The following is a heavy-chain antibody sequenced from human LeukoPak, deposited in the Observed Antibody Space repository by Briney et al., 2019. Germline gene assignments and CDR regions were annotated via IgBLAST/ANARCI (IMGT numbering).Heavy chain of an antibody. D-gene: IGHD5-18*01. CDR3: AKDPYSYGSYFDY. J-gene: IGHJ4*02. V-gene: IGHV3-30*02. Sequence: GGSLRLSCAASGFTFSGCGMHWVRQAPGKGLEWMAFIWYDGRDKYYVDSVKGRFTISRDNSKNTLYLQMNSLRAEDTAMYYCAKDPYSYGSYFDYWGQGTLVTVSS. CDR1: GFTFSGCG. CDR2: IWYDGRDK.